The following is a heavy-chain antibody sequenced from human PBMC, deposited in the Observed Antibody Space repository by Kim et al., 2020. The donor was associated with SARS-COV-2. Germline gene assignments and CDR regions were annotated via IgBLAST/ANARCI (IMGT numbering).Heavy chain of an antibody. J-gene: IGHJ6*01. Sequence: ASVKVSCKASGYTFTSYYMHWVRQAPGQGLEWMGIINPSGGSTSYAQKFQGRVTMTRDTSTSTVYMELSSLRSEDTAVYYCASRVAYDSSGYYSQNYYYYGMDGWGQAATVTVSS. CDR1: GYTFTSYY. CDR2: INPSGGST. D-gene: IGHD3-22*01. CDR3: ASRVAYDSSGYYSQNYYYYGMDG. V-gene: IGHV1-46*01.